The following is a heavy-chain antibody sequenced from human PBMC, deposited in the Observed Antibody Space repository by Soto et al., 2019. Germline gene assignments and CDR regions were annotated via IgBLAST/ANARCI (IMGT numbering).Heavy chain of an antibody. Sequence: GASVKVSCKASGYTFTSYDINWVRQATGQGLEWMGWMNPNSGNTGYAQKFQGRVTMTRNTSISTAYMELSSLRSEDTAVYYCAREGGYDFWSGYYPYYYYGMDVWGQGTTVTVSS. CDR3: AREGGYDFWSGYYPYYYYGMDV. V-gene: IGHV1-8*01. CDR2: MNPNSGNT. J-gene: IGHJ6*02. D-gene: IGHD3-3*01. CDR1: GYTFTSYD.